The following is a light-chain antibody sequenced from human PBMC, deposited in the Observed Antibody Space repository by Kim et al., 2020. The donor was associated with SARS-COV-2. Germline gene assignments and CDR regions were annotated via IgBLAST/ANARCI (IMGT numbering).Light chain of an antibody. CDR1: SGSIASNY. CDR3: QSYDSSNHGV. CDR2: EDN. Sequence: KTVTISCTRGSGSIASNYVQWYQQRPGSAPTTVIYEDNQRPSGVPDRFSGSIDSSSNSASLTISRLKTEDEADYYCQSYDSSNHGVFGGGTQLTVL. J-gene: IGLJ3*02. V-gene: IGLV6-57*03.